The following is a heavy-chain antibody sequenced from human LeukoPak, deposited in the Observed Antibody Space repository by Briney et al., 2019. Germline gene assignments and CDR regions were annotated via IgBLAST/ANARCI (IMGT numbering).Heavy chain of an antibody. V-gene: IGHV1-69*05. CDR3: ARGAYCGGDCYSALDY. D-gene: IGHD2-21*01. J-gene: IGHJ4*02. Sequence: GASVKVSCKASGGTLSSYAISWVRQAPGQGLEWVGGIIPIFGTANYAQKFQGRVTITTDESTSTAYMELSSLRSEDTAVYYCARGAYCGGDCYSALDYWGQGTLVTVSS. CDR2: IIPIFGTA. CDR1: GGTLSSYA.